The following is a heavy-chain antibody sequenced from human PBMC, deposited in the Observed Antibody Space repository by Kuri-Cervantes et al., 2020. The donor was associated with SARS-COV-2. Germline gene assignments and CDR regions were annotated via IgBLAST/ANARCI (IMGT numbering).Heavy chain of an antibody. Sequence: LRLSCVVSDYSISSAYYWSWIRQPPGKGLEWIGYIYYSESTYYNPSLKSRVTISVDTSKNQFSLKLSSVTAADTAVYYCARGGEMRLRKTGTVIDYWVQGTLVTVSS. D-gene: IGHD1-1*01. J-gene: IGHJ4*02. CDR1: DYSISSAYY. CDR3: ARGGEMRLRKTGTVIDY. V-gene: IGHV4-30-4*08. CDR2: IYYSEST.